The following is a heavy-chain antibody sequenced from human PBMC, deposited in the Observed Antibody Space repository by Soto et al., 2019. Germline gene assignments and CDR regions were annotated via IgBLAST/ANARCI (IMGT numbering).Heavy chain of an antibody. D-gene: IGHD6-13*01. CDR3: AVESPLYSSSWPRKRLWYYGMDV. CDR1: GYTFTGYY. CDR2: INPNSGGT. Sequence: QVQLVQSGAEVKKPGASVKVSCKASGYTFTGYYMHWVRQAPGQGLEWMGWINPNSGGTNYAQKFQGWVPMTRDTSISTAYMELSRLRSDDTAVYYCAVESPLYSSSWPRKRLWYYGMDVWGQGTTVTVSS. V-gene: IGHV1-2*04. J-gene: IGHJ6*02.